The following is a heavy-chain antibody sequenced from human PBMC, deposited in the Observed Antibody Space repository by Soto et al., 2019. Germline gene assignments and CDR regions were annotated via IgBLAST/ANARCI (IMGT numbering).Heavy chain of an antibody. CDR3: ATDLNFRTGTAGGGEFDY. Sequence: VQLVESGGGLVQPGGSLRLSCAASGFTFSSYSMNWVRQAPGKGLEWVSYISSSSSTIYYADSVKGRFTISRDNAKNSLYLQMNSLRAEDTAVYYCATDLNFRTGTAGGGEFDYWGQGTLVTVSS. CDR2: ISSSSSTI. CDR1: GFTFSSYS. J-gene: IGHJ4*02. V-gene: IGHV3-48*01. D-gene: IGHD1-1*01.